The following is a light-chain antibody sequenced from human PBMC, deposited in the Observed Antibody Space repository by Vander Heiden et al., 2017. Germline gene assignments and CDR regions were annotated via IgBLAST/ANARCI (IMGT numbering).Light chain of an antibody. J-gene: IGLJ3*02. CDR2: SNN. V-gene: IGLV1-44*01. CDR1: SSNLGSNT. Sequence: QSVLTQPPPASGTPRQTATISCSGSSSNLGSNTVNWYQQLPGTAPKLLIYSNNQRPSGVPDQFSGSKSGTSASLAISGLQSEDEADYYCAAWDDSLNGRVFGGGTKLTVL. CDR3: AAWDDSLNGRV.